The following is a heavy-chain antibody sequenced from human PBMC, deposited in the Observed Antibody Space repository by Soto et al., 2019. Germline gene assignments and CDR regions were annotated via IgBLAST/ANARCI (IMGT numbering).Heavy chain of an antibody. Sequence: QVQQMESGGGSVKTRGSLRLSCAGSGFTFSDYYKSWVRQAPGKGLEWISYISGSGTNIYYADSVKGRFTISRDNAKNSVYLQMDSLRAEDTATYFCSNMLSTGWYAPVFHWGHGTLVSVSS. J-gene: IGHJ4*01. CDR3: SNMLSTGWYAPVFH. CDR1: GFTFSDYY. V-gene: IGHV3-11*01. CDR2: ISGSGTNI. D-gene: IGHD6-19*01.